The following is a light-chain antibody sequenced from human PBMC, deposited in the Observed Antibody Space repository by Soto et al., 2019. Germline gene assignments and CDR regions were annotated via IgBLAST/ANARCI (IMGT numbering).Light chain of an antibody. CDR2: AAS. J-gene: IGKJ1*01. CDR3: QPYYSYPWT. Sequence: AIRMTQSPSSFSASTGDRVTITCRASQGISSYLAWYQQKPGKAPKLLIYAASTLQSGIPSRFSRTRSGTAFTVTISCLQSKDFATYYCQPYYSYPWTFGQGNKVEIK. CDR1: QGISSY. V-gene: IGKV1-8*01.